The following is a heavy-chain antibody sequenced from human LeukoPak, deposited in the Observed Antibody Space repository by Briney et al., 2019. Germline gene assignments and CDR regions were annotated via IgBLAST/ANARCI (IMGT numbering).Heavy chain of an antibody. J-gene: IGHJ6*02. CDR1: GFTFSSYA. D-gene: IGHD6-25*01. V-gene: IGHV3-30-3*01. CDR2: ISYDGSNK. Sequence: GGSLRLSCAASGFTFSSYAMHWVRQAPGKRLEWVAVISYDGSNKYYADSVKGRFTISRDNSKNTLYLQMNSLRAEDTAVYYCAREVESGVMDVWGQGTTVTVPS. CDR3: AREVESGVMDV.